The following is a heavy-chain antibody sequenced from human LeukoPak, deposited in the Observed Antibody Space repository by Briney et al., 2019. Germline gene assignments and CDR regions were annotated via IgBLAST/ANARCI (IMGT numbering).Heavy chain of an antibody. J-gene: IGHJ4*02. Sequence: ASVKVSCKTSGYTFSSYEINWVRQAAGRGLEWVGWMNPKTGKTAYARNLQGRVTITRDTSISTAYMELSSLRSEDTAVYYCATSRRGAMGYDFWSGPRPFDYWGQGTLVTVSS. CDR1: GYTFSSYE. V-gene: IGHV1-8*01. CDR2: MNPKTGKT. D-gene: IGHD3-3*01. CDR3: ATSRRGAMGYDFWSGPRPFDY.